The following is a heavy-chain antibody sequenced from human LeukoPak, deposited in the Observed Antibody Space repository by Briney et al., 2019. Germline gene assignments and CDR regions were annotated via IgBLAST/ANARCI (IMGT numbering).Heavy chain of an antibody. CDR1: GFTFSSYA. V-gene: IGHV3-23*01. CDR3: AKDLGPYDILTGPYYYYYGMDV. D-gene: IGHD3-9*01. CDR2: ISGSGGST. J-gene: IGHJ6*02. Sequence: GGSLRLSCAASGFTFSSYAMSWVRQAPGKGLEWVSAISGSGGSTYYADSVKGRYTISRDNSKNTLYLQMNSLRAEDTAVYYCAKDLGPYDILTGPYYYYYGMDVWGQGTTVTVSS.